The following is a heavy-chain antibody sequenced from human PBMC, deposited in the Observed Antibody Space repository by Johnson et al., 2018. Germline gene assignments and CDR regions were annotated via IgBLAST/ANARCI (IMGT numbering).Heavy chain of an antibody. Sequence: EVQLVESGGGLVKPGRSLRLSCTASGFTFGDYAMSWFRQAPGKGLEWVGFIRSKGDGGTAEYAAPVKGRFTISRDDSKSIAYLQMNSLKTEDTAVYYCTRGTFDWLLIPDVWGQGTTVTVSS. CDR1: GFTFGDYA. D-gene: IGHD3-9*01. CDR3: TRGTFDWLLIPDV. J-gene: IGHJ6*02. CDR2: IRSKGDGGTA. V-gene: IGHV3-49*05.